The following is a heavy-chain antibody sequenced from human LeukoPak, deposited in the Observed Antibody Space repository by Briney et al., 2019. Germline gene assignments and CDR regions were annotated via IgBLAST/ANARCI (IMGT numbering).Heavy chain of an antibody. CDR1: GYTFTGYY. CDR2: INPNSGGT. Sequence: GASVKVSCKASGYTFTGYYMHWVRQAPGQGLEWMGRINPNSGGTNYAQKFQGRVTMTRDTSISTAYMELSSLRSEDTTVYYCARDLNGGGTGMDVWGQGTTVTVSS. D-gene: IGHD2-15*01. V-gene: IGHV1-2*06. J-gene: IGHJ6*02. CDR3: ARDLNGGGTGMDV.